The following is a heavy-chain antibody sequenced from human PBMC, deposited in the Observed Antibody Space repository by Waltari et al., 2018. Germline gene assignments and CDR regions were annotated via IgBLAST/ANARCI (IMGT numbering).Heavy chain of an antibody. J-gene: IGHJ4*02. CDR3: ARKGGRGYPYGPFYYDY. D-gene: IGHD5-18*01. V-gene: IGHV3-74*01. CDR1: GFSFGDYW. Sequence: EVQLVESGGGLVQPGGSLRLSCAASGFSFGDYWLRWVRQAPGKGLEWVSRINIDGGYISYTDSVKGRFTISRDNAKNTVFLQLNSVRAEDTAVYYCARKGGRGYPYGPFYYDYWGQGTLVTVSS. CDR2: INIDGGYI.